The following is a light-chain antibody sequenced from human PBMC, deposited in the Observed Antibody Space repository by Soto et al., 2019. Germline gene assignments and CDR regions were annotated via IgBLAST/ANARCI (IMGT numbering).Light chain of an antibody. CDR3: QQYNKWPET. Sequence: EIVMTQSPATLSVSPEERATLSCRASQSVSNNLAWYQQKPGQAPRLLIYGASTRATGIPARFIGSGSGTEFTLTISSRQSEDFAVYYCQQYNKWPETFGQGTKVEIK. J-gene: IGKJ1*01. CDR2: GAS. CDR1: QSVSNN. V-gene: IGKV3-15*01.